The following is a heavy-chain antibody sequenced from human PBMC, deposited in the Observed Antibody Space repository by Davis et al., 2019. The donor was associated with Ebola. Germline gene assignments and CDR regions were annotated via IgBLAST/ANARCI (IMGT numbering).Heavy chain of an antibody. CDR3: ARASVRYCSSTSCQTKAYYYYMDV. J-gene: IGHJ6*03. CDR1: GGSFSGYY. CDR2: INHSGST. D-gene: IGHD2-2*01. V-gene: IGHV4-34*01. Sequence: PGGSLRLSCAVYGGSFSGYYWSWIRQPPGKGLEWIGEINHSGSTNYNPSLKSRVTISVDTSKNQFSLKLSSVTAADTAVYYCARASVRYCSSTSCQTKAYYYYMDVWGKGTTVTVTS.